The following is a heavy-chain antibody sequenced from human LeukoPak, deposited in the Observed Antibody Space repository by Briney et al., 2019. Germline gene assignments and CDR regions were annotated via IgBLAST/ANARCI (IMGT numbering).Heavy chain of an antibody. V-gene: IGHV3-13*01. J-gene: IGHJ4*02. CDR2: IGTAGDT. D-gene: IGHD6-19*01. Sequence: GGSLRLSCAASGFTFSSYDMHWVRQATGKGLEWVSAIGTAGDTYYPGSVKGRFTISRENAKNSLYLQMNSLRAEDTAVYYCAREGLSGFVDYWGQGTLVTVSS. CDR1: GFTFSSYD. CDR3: AREGLSGFVDY.